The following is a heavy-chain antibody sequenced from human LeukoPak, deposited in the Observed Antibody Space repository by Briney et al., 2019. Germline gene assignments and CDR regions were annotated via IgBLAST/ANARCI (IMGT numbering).Heavy chain of an antibody. CDR2: INHSGST. D-gene: IGHD3-22*01. CDR1: GGSFSGYY. Sequence: SETLSLTCAVYGGSFSGYYWSWIRQPPGKGLEWIGEINHSGSTNYNPSLKSRVTISVDTSKNQFSLKLSSVTAADTAVYYCARSVYDSSDHYPDYFDYWGQGTLVTVSS. CDR3: ARSVYDSSDHYPDYFDY. V-gene: IGHV4-34*01. J-gene: IGHJ4*02.